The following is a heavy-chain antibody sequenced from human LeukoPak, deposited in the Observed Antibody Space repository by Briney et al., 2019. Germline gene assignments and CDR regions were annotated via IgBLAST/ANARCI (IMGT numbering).Heavy chain of an antibody. D-gene: IGHD6-13*01. Sequence: KPSETLSLTCTVSGGSISSSSYYWGWIRQPPGKGLEWIGSIYYSGSTYYNPSLKSRVTISVDTSKNQFSLKLSSVTAADMAVYYCARLGSTVAGTSRASFDYWGQGTLVTVST. J-gene: IGHJ4*02. CDR1: GGSISSSSYY. CDR2: IYYSGST. CDR3: ARLGSTVAGTSRASFDY. V-gene: IGHV4-39*01.